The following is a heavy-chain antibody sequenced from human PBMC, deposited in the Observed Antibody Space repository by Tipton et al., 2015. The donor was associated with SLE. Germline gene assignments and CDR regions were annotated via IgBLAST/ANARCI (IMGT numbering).Heavy chain of an antibody. CDR3: AGDWDCSDGRCNSSSDY. CDR1: GFSFSAYS. Sequence: SLRLSCAASGFSFSAYSMNWVRQAPGKGLEWVSYISSSSSTIYYADSVKGRFTISRDNAKKSLYLQMKSLRAEDTAVYYCAGDWDCSDGRCNSSSDYWGQGTLVTVSS. J-gene: IGHJ4*02. D-gene: IGHD2-15*01. CDR2: ISSSSSTI. V-gene: IGHV3-48*01.